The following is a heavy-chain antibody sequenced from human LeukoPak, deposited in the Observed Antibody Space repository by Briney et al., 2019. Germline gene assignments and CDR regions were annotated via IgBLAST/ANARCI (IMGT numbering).Heavy chain of an antibody. J-gene: IGHJ4*02. CDR1: GFTFSSYG. Sequence: GRSLRLSCAASGFTFSSYGMHWVRQAPGKGLEWVAVISHDGSNKYYADSVKGRFTISRDNSKNTLYLQMNSLRAEDTAVYYCAKNWRNFYFDYWGQGTLVTVSS. CDR2: ISHDGSNK. CDR3: AKNWRNFYFDY. V-gene: IGHV3-30*18.